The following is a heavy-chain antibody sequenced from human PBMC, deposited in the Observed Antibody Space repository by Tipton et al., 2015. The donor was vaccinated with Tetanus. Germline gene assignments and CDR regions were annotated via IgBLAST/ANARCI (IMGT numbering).Heavy chain of an antibody. CDR1: GFIFSSCG. CDR3: ARDGVGSSLPFDI. D-gene: IGHD1-26*01. V-gene: IGHV3-21*01. Sequence: SLRLSCAASGFIFSSCGMSWVRQAPGKGLEWVSFISSSGSYTYYAGSLRGRFFISRDNAKNSLSLQMDGLRAEDTAVYYCARDGVGSSLPFDIWGQGTMVTVSS. J-gene: IGHJ3*02. CDR2: ISSSGSYT.